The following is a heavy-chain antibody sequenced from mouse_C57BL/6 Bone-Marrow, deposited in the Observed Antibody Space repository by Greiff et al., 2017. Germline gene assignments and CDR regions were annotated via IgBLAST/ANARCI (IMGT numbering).Heavy chain of an antibody. CDR3: ARHGLYYYAMDY. CDR2: INPSNGGT. D-gene: IGHD2-2*01. J-gene: IGHJ4*01. V-gene: IGHV1-53*01. Sequence: VKLQQPGTELVKPGASVKLSCKASGYTFTSYWMHWVKQRPGQGLEWIGNINPSNGGTNYNEKFKSKATLAVDKSSSTAYMQLSSLTSEDSAVYYCARHGLYYYAMDYWGQGTSVTVSS. CDR1: GYTFTSYW.